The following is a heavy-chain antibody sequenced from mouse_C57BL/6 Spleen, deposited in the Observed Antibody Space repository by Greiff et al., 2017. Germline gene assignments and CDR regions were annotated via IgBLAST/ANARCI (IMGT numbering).Heavy chain of an antibody. J-gene: IGHJ4*01. CDR3: ARAGNGSLYAMDY. CDR2: IDPSDSYT. CDR1: GYTFTSYW. Sequence: QVQLQQPGAELVKPGASVKLSCKASGYTFTSYWMQWVKQRPGQGLEWIGEIDPSDSYTNYNQKFKGKATLTVDTSSSTAYMQLSSLTSEDSAVYYCARAGNGSLYAMDYWGQGTSVTVSS. V-gene: IGHV1-50*01. D-gene: IGHD1-1*01.